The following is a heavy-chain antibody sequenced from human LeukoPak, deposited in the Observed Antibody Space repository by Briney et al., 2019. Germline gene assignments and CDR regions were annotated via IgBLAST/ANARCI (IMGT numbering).Heavy chain of an antibody. V-gene: IGHV2-70*04. J-gene: IGHJ6*03. D-gene: IGHD6-6*01. CDR2: IDWDDDK. CDR1: GFLLSTSGMR. CDR3: ARIRPYSSSSLGYYMDV. Sequence: SGPALAKPTQTLTLTCTFSGFLLSTSGMRVSWIRQPPGKALEWLARIDWDDDKFYSTSLKTRLTISKDTTKNQVILTMTHMDPVDTATYYCARIRPYSSSSLGYYMDVWGKGTTVTVSS.